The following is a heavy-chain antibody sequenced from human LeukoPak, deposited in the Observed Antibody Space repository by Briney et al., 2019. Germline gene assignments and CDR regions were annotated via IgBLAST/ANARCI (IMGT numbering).Heavy chain of an antibody. Sequence: GGSLRLSCAASGFTFSSYAMHWVRQAPGKGLEWVAVISYDGSNKYYADSVKGRFTISRDNSKNTLYLQMNSLRAEDTAVYYCAREEERLLRCLEWPYYYYGMDVWGQGTTVTVSS. CDR1: GFTFSSYA. V-gene: IGHV3-30-3*01. CDR2: ISYDGSNK. J-gene: IGHJ6*02. D-gene: IGHD3-3*01. CDR3: AREEERLLRCLEWPYYYYGMDV.